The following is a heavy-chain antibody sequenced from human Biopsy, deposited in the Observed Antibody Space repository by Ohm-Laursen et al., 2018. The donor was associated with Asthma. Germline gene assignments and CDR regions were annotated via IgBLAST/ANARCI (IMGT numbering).Heavy chain of an antibody. D-gene: IGHD5-18*01. CDR2: IYYGETT. Sequence: SETLSLTCPVSGASITSSAYYWGWIRQPPGKGLEWIGSIYYGETTYYSPSLKSRVTISVDTSKYQFSLILSSVTAADTAVYYCARHDHRWDTYVDFWGQGTLVTVSS. J-gene: IGHJ4*02. CDR3: ARHDHRWDTYVDF. V-gene: IGHV4-39*01. CDR1: GASITSSAYY.